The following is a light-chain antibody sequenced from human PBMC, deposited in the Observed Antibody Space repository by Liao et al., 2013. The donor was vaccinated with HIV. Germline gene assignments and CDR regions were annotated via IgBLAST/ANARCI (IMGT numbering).Light chain of an antibody. V-gene: IGLV3-1*01. J-gene: IGLJ1*01. CDR2: YDS. CDR1: KLGDKY. CDR3: QVWDWGSAHPTV. Sequence: SYDLTQPPSVSVSPGQTASITCSGNKLGDKYACWYQQKPGQAPVLVISYDSDRPSGIPERFSGSNSGNTATLTILRVEAGDEADYYCQVWDWGSAHPTVFGPGTKVTVL.